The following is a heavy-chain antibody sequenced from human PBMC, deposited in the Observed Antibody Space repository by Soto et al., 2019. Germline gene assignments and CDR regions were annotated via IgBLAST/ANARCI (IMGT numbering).Heavy chain of an antibody. CDR1: GDSISSYY. V-gene: IGHV4-59*01. D-gene: IGHD3-22*01. CDR3: ALRSMAVVPEY. Sequence: QVQLQESGPGLVKPSETLSLTCAVSGDSISSYYCMWIRQPPGKGLESIGYLYYGRSANYNPSLYSRVPLSVDTSTNQCSLTLSSITAADTAVYYCALRSMAVVPEYWGQGTLVTVSS. CDR2: LYYGRSA. J-gene: IGHJ4*02.